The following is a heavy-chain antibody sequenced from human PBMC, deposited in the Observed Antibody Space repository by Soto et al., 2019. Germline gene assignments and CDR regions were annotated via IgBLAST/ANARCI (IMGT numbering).Heavy chain of an antibody. Sequence: QVQLQESGPGLVKPSGTLSLTCAVSGGAISSSKWWSWVLQPPGKGLEWIGEIYQSGNTNYNPSLESRVRMSVDKSRNQFSLKLTSVSAADTAVYYCARASATIAAAAIFDYWGQGTLVTVSS. V-gene: IGHV4-4*02. CDR1: GGAISSSKW. D-gene: IGHD6-13*01. CDR3: ARASATIAAAAIFDY. J-gene: IGHJ4*02. CDR2: IYQSGNT.